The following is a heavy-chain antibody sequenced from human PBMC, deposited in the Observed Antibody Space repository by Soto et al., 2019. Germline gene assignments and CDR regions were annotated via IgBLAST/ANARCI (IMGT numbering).Heavy chain of an antibody. CDR2: INAGNGNT. J-gene: IGHJ5*02. D-gene: IGHD6-6*01. Sequence: ASVKVSCKASGYTFTSYAMHWVRQAPGQRLEWMGWINAGNGNTKYSKKFQGRVTITRDTSASTAYMELSSLRSEDTAVYYCARGGIAALTRWFYXWGQGTPVTVSX. V-gene: IGHV1-3*01. CDR3: ARGGIAALTRWFYX. CDR1: GYTFTSYA.